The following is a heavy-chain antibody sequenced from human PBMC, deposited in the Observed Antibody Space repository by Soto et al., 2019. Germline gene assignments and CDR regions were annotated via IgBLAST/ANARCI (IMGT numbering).Heavy chain of an antibody. Sequence: SETLSLTCTVSGGSFNSGDYYWSWVRQPPGKGLEWIGYIYYSGSTYYNPSLKSRVTISVDTSKNQFSLKLSSVTAADTAVYFCARADYPGSGSYYVFDYWGQGTLVTVSS. V-gene: IGHV4-30-4*01. CDR3: ARADYPGSGSYYVFDY. CDR2: IYYSGST. J-gene: IGHJ4*02. D-gene: IGHD3-10*01. CDR1: GGSFNSGDYY.